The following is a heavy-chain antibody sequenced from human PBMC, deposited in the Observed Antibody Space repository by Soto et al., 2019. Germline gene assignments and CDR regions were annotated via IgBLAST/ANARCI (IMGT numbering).Heavy chain of an antibody. J-gene: IGHJ4*02. CDR2: IDPTHGST. CDR1: GYAFTTYY. D-gene: IGHD3-22*01. V-gene: IGHV1-46*01. Sequence: ASVKVSCKAAGYAFTTYYMHWVRQAPGQGLEWMGVIDPTHGSTTYAQKFQGRVTMTSDTSTNTVYMELSSLKSEDTAVYYCARVPYDTTGYYAFWGQGTLVTVSS. CDR3: ARVPYDTTGYYAF.